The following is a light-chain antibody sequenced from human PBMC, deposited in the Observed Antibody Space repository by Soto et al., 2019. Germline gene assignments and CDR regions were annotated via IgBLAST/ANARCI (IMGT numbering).Light chain of an antibody. CDR3: QQYEDSYS. J-gene: IGKJ2*01. CDR1: QNLGKW. CDR2: DAS. V-gene: IGKV1-5*01. Sequence: IQMTKSPSIVSASVGDRVAITCRASQNLGKWLAWYQHKAGKAPKLLIFDASNLQDGVPSRFSGTGSGTEFTLTISGLQPDDFGVYDCQQYEDSYSFGQGTTVDIK.